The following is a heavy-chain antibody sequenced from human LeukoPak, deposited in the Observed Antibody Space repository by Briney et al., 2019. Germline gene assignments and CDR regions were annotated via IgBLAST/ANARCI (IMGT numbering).Heavy chain of an antibody. V-gene: IGHV3-30*18. CDR1: GFTFSNYA. Sequence: GGSLRLSCAASGFTFSNYAMHWVRQAPGKGLEWVAVISDDGSNKYYGDSVKGRFTITRDNSKNTVYLQMNSLRAEDTAVYYCAKDRYSSGWYSDFDYWGQGTLVTVSS. J-gene: IGHJ4*02. CDR3: AKDRYSSGWYSDFDY. D-gene: IGHD6-19*01. CDR2: ISDDGSNK.